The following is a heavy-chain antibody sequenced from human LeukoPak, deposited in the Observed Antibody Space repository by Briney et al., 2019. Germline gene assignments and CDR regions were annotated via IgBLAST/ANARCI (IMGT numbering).Heavy chain of an antibody. CDR1: GFTFSSYS. V-gene: IGHV3-21*01. Sequence: GGSLRLSCAASGFTFSSYSMNWVRQAPGKGLEWVSSISSSSSYIYYADSVKGRFTISRDYAKNSLYLQMNSLRAEDTAVYYCARDGYSYGPPALDYWGQGTLVTVSS. J-gene: IGHJ4*02. CDR3: ARDGYSYGPPALDY. CDR2: ISSSSSYI. D-gene: IGHD5-18*01.